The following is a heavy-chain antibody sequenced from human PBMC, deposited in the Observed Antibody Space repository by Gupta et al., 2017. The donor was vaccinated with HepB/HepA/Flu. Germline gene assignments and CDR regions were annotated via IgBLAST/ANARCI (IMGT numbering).Heavy chain of an antibody. CDR2: INDDGSST. Sequence: EVQLVESGGGLVQPGRSLRLSGAASGFTFSSYWMHWGREAPGKVLVWVSRINDDGSSTSYADVEKGRFTISRDTDKNTLYLQMNMRSDEATAVYYCASPSPGWGQGTLVTVSS. V-gene: IGHV3-74*01. CDR3: ASPSPG. CDR1: GFTFSSYW. J-gene: IGHJ4*02.